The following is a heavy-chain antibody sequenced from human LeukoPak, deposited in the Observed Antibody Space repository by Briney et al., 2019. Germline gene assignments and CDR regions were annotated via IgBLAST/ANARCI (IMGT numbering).Heavy chain of an antibody. CDR3: ARPPPRRDGSGWNYFDY. CDR2: ISRSGRDI. D-gene: IGHD6-19*01. J-gene: IGHJ4*02. V-gene: IGHV3-21*01. Sequence: GGSLRLSCAASGFTFSGYGMHWVRQAPGKGLEWVSSISRSGRDIYYADSVRGRFTISRDNARDSLYLQMNSLRAEDTAVYYCARPPPRRDGSGWNYFDYWGQGTLVTVSS. CDR1: GFTFSGYG.